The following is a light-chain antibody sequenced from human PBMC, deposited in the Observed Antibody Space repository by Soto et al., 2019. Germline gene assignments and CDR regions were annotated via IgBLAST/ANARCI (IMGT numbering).Light chain of an antibody. CDR2: EGM. V-gene: IGLV2-23*01. J-gene: IGLJ1*01. Sequence: QSALTQPASVSGSPGQSMTISCTGTSSTVGGGNVVSWFQQPTGKAPRVVIYEGMKRPSGVSNLCSGASARSTASCTTFRLQAEDDVGYYSCSYVGATSDVFGTGTKVNVL. CDR3: CSYVGATSDV. CDR1: SSTVGGGNV.